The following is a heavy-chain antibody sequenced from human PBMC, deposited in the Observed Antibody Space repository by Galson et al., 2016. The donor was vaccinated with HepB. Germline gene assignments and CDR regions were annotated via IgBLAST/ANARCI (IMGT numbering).Heavy chain of an antibody. CDR3: ARGSYWLLQHGDYFDY. CDR2: ISISSSYI. CDR1: GFIFSSYW. D-gene: IGHD1-26*01. V-gene: IGHV3-21*01. Sequence: SLRLSCAASGFIFSSYWMHWVRQVPGKGLEWVSSISISSSYIYYADSVKGRFTISRDNAKNSLYLQMNSLRAEDTAVYYCARGSYWLLQHGDYFDYWGQGTLVTVSS. J-gene: IGHJ4*02.